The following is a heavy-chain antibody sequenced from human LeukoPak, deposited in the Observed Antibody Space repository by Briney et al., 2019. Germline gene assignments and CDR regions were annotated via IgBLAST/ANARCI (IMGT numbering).Heavy chain of an antibody. CDR3: ARDYYDSSGAGSL. V-gene: IGHV3-66*02. CDR2: IYSGGST. D-gene: IGHD3-22*01. J-gene: IGHJ4*02. CDR1: GFTVSSNY. Sequence: GGSLRLSCAASGFTVSSNYISGVRQAPGKGLEWVSVIYSGGSTYYADSVKGRFTISRDNSKNTLYLQMNSLRAEDKAVYYCARDYYDSSGAGSLWGQGTLVTVSS.